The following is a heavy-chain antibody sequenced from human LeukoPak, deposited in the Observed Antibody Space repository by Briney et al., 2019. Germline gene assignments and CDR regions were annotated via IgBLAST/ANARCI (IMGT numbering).Heavy chain of an antibody. CDR3: ARDRGAKGYFDY. D-gene: IGHD3-16*01. V-gene: IGHV1-46*01. J-gene: IGHJ4*02. CDR1: GYTFTGYY. Sequence: ASVKVSCKASGYTFTGYYMHWVRQAPGQGLEWMGWINPSGGSTSCAQKFQGRVTMTRDTSTSTVYMELSSLRSEDTAVYYCARDRGAKGYFDYWGQGTLVTVSS. CDR2: INPSGGST.